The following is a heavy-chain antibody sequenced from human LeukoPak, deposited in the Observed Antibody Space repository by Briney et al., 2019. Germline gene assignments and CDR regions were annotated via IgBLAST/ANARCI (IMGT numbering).Heavy chain of an antibody. CDR2: IYTNGNT. CDR1: GGSVSSSSYY. V-gene: IGHV4-39*07. CDR3: ARDSQWLVRAFDI. J-gene: IGHJ3*02. D-gene: IGHD6-19*01. Sequence: SETLSLTCTVSGGSVSSSSYYWGWIRQPPGKGLEWIGRIYTNGNTNYNPSLKSRVTISVDTSKNQFSLNLSSVTAADTAVYYCARDSQWLVRAFDIWGQGTMVTVSS.